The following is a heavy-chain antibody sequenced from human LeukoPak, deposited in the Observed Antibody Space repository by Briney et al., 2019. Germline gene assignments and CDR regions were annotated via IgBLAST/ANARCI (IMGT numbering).Heavy chain of an antibody. J-gene: IGHJ4*02. CDR2: INQGGSVQ. Sequence: PGGSLRLSCAASGFTFRSYWMRSVRQAPGKGLEWVANINQGGSVQYYMDSVKGRFTISRDDAKNSLYVQMNSLRDEDTTVYYCARVEYSGWNLEYWGQGTLVTVSS. D-gene: IGHD5-12*01. V-gene: IGHV3-7*01. CDR3: ARVEYSGWNLEY. CDR1: GFTFRSYW.